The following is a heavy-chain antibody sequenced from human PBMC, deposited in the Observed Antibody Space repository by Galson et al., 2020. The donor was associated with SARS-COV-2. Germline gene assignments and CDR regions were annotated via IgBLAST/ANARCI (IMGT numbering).Heavy chain of an antibody. CDR1: GYTFTSYG. CDR2: ISAYNGNT. V-gene: IGHV1-18*01. J-gene: IGHJ4*02. Sequence: ASVKVSCKASGYTFTSYGISWVRQAPGQGLEWMGWISAYNGNTNYAQKLQGRVTMTTDTSTGTAYMELRSLRSDDTAVYYCASEGLRCLEWLLALDYWGQGTLVTVSS. D-gene: IGHD3-3*01. CDR3: ASEGLRCLEWLLALDY.